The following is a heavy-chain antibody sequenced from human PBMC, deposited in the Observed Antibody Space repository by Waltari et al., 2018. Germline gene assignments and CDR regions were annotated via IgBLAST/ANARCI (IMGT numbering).Heavy chain of an antibody. CDR2: ISGSGGST. CDR1: GFTFSSYA. V-gene: IGHV3-23*04. Sequence: EVQLVESGGGLVQPGGSLRLSCAASGFTFSSYAMSWVRQAPGKGLEWVSAISGSGGSTYYADSGKGRFTISRDNSKNTLYLQMNSLRAEDTAVYYCAKDYSGIVGATNYFDYWGQGTLVTVSS. CDR3: AKDYSGIVGATNYFDY. J-gene: IGHJ4*02. D-gene: IGHD1-26*01.